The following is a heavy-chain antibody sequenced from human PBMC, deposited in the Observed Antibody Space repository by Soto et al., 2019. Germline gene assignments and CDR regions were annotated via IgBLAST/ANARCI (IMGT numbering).Heavy chain of an antibody. D-gene: IGHD1-26*01. Sequence: ASVKVSCKASGYTFTSYGISWVRQAPGQGLEWMGWISAYNGNTNYAQKLQGRVTMTTDTSTSTAYMELRSLRSDDTAVYYCARDLPGYGGGSYYVPWGQGTLVTVSS. CDR2: ISAYNGNT. CDR3: ARDLPGYGGGSYYVP. V-gene: IGHV1-18*01. J-gene: IGHJ1*01. CDR1: GYTFTSYG.